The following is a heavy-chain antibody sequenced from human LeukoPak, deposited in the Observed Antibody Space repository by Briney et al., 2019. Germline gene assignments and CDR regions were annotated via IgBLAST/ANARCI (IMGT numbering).Heavy chain of an antibody. CDR2: IYGSGST. J-gene: IGHJ5*01. D-gene: IGHD2-2*01. CDR3: ARGWGSTSSNYFDP. Sequence: SEALSLTCTVSGGSISSSSYYWGWIRQPPGKGLEWIGRIYGSGSTNYSPSLRSRVTISIDTSKNQFSLKLNSVTAADTAVYYCARGWGSTSSNYFDPWGQGTLVTVSS. V-gene: IGHV4-39*07. CDR1: GGSISSSSYY.